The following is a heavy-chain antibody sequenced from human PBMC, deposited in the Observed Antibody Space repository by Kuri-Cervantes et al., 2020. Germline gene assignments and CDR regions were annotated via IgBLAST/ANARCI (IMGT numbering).Heavy chain of an antibody. CDR1: GFTVSSNY. D-gene: IGHD3-22*01. V-gene: IGHV3-23*01. Sequence: LSLTCAASGFTVSSNYMSWVRQAPGKGLEWVSAISGSGGSTYYADSVKGRFTISRDNSKNTLYLQMNSLRAEDTAVYYCAKELYYYDSSGYYPFDYWGQGTLVTVSS. J-gene: IGHJ4*02. CDR2: ISGSGGST. CDR3: AKELYYYDSSGYYPFDY.